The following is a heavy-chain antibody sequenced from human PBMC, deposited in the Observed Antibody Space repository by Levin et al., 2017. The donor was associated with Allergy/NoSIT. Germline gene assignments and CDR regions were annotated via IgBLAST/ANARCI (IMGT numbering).Heavy chain of an antibody. V-gene: IGHV3-23*01. CDR1: GLTFNNYA. D-gene: IGHD3-16*01. CDR2: ISGSDDYT. CDR3: AKAGGSSSLALMDV. Sequence: PGGSLRLSCTAPGLTFNNYAMNWVRQAPGKGLEWVSGISGSDDYTYYANSVKGRFSISRDNSKNTLYLQMNSLRAEDTALYYCAKAGGSSSLALMDVWGKGTTVTVSS. J-gene: IGHJ6*04.